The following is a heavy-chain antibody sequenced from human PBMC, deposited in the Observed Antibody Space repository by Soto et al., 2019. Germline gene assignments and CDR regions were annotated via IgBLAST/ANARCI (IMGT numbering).Heavy chain of an antibody. J-gene: IGHJ5*02. V-gene: IGHV4-39*01. CDR2: IFYNGNT. CDR3: ARHSTGYYYSWFDP. Sequence: QLQLQESGPGLVKPSETLSLTCTVSGGSIDSSTYYWGRIRQPPGKGLEWIGSIFYNGNTFYNPSLKSRITISVDTSKNQFSLKLSSVTAADTSVYYCARHSTGYYYSWFDPWGQGTLVTVSS. D-gene: IGHD3-22*01. CDR1: GGSIDSSTYY.